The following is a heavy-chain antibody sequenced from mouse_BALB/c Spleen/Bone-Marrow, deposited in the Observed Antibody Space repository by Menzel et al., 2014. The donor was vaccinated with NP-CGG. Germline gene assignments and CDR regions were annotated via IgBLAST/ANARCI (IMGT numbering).Heavy chain of an antibody. CDR1: GYTFTSYV. D-gene: IGHD2-2*01. Sequence: EVQLQQSGPELVKPGASVKMSCRASGYTFTSYVMHWVKQKPGQGLEWIGYINPYNDGTKYNEKFKGKATLTSDKSSSTAYMELSSLTSEDSSVYYCARGGYGSWFAYWGQGTLVTVSA. CDR3: ARGGYGSWFAY. J-gene: IGHJ3*01. CDR2: INPYNDGT. V-gene: IGHV1-14*01.